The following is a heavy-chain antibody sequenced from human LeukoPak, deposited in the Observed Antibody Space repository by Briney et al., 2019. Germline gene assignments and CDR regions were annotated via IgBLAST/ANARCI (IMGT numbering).Heavy chain of an antibody. CDR3: ARSPSEPLWFGELLSNYYYYYMDV. CDR1: GFTFSSYG. CDR2: IWYGGSNK. J-gene: IGHJ6*03. V-gene: IGHV3-33*08. D-gene: IGHD3-10*01. Sequence: PGRSLRLSCAASGFTFSSYGMHSVRQARGKGLGWVAVIWYGGSNKYYADCVKGRFTIYRDNSKHTMYLQMNSLRAEGTAVYHCARSPSEPLWFGELLSNYYYYYMDVWGTETTVPVS.